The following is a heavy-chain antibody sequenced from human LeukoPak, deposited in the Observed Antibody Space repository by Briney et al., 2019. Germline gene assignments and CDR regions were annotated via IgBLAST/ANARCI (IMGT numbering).Heavy chain of an antibody. CDR2: IYYSGST. D-gene: IGHD3-10*01. Sequence: SQTLSLTCTVSGGSISSGGYYWSWIRQHPGKGLEWIGYIYYSGSTYYNPSLKSRVTISVDTSKNQFSLKLSSVTAADTAVYYCARSFGNYYGSGTPPLYFDYWGQGTLVTVSS. CDR1: GGSISSGGYY. V-gene: IGHV4-31*03. J-gene: IGHJ4*02. CDR3: ARSFGNYYGSGTPPLYFDY.